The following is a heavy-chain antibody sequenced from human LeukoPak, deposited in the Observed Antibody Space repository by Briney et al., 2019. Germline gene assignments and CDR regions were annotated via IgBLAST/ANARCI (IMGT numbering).Heavy chain of an antibody. CDR3: ARDLFSGGYCSGTSCDAFAI. CDR1: GFTFSSYN. Sequence: GGSLRLSCAASGFTFSSYNMNWVRQAPGKGLEWDSSISGRNDYRYYADSLKGRFTVSRDNAKNSLYLQMNSLRAEDTAVYYCARDLFSGGYCSGTSCDAFAIWGQGTMVTVSS. D-gene: IGHD2-2*01. J-gene: IGHJ3*02. V-gene: IGHV3-21*01. CDR2: ISGRNDYR.